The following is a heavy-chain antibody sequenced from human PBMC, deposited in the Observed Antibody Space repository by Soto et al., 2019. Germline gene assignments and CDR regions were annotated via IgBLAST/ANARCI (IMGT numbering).Heavy chain of an antibody. V-gene: IGHV4-31*03. J-gene: IGHJ6*01. D-gene: IGHD1-7*01. Sequence: SGTLSLTCTVSGGSISSGGYYWSWIRQHPGKGLEWVGYIYFSGSTYYNPSLKSRVTISVDTAKNQFSLKLSSVTAADTAVYYWAWEEIVGTTSGVRCYVMHVSCQGTTVTVSS. CDR2: IYFSGST. CDR3: AWEEIVGTTSGVRCYVMHV. CDR1: GGSISSGGYY.